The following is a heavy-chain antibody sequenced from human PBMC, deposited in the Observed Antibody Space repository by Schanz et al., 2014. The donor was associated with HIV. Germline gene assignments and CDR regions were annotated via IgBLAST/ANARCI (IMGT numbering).Heavy chain of an antibody. Sequence: QVQLVESGGGVVQPGTSLRLSCAVSGFTFSSYGMHWVRQAPGKGLEWVAVTWYDGSNKYYADSVKGRFTISRDNSKNTLYLQMNSLRAEDTAVYYCAKGGFYGDYVSYYYGLDVWGQGTTVTVSS. V-gene: IGHV3-33*06. CDR3: AKGGFYGDYVSYYYGLDV. D-gene: IGHD4-17*01. CDR2: TWYDGSNK. CDR1: GFTFSSYG. J-gene: IGHJ6*02.